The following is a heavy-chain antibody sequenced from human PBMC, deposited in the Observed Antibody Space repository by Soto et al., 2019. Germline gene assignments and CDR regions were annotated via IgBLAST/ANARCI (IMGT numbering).Heavy chain of an antibody. J-gene: IGHJ3*01. Sequence: EVQLVESGGGLVQPGESLRLSCAASGFTFSAFWMTWLRQAPGKGLEWVANIKRDGTVTHYGDSVEGRCTLSRDNAQNSLFLQLNSLRPEDTAMYYCARDSSPAGEFFYDAFDVWGQGTFVTVSS. D-gene: IGHD2-21*01. V-gene: IGHV3-7*04. CDR2: IKRDGTVT. CDR3: ARDSSPAGEFFYDAFDV. CDR1: GFTFSAFW.